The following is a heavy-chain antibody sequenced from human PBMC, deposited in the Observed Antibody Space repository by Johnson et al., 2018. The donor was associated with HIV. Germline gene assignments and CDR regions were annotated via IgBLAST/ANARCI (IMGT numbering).Heavy chain of an antibody. J-gene: IGHJ3*02. CDR3: ARDDYNCWSGRSGGAFDI. CDR2: ISSNGGST. Sequence: DVQLVESGGGLVQPGGSLRLSCAASGFTFSSYAMHWVRQAPGKGLEYVSAISSNGGSTYYANSVKGRFTISRDNSKNTLYLQMGSLRAEDMAVYYCARDDYNCWSGRSGGAFDIWGQGTMVTVSS. V-gene: IGHV3-64*01. D-gene: IGHD3-3*01. CDR1: GFTFSSYA.